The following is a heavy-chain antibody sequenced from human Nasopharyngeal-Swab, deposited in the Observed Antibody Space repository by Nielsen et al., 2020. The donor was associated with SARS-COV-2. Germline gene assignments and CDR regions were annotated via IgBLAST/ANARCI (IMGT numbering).Heavy chain of an antibody. CDR2: INHGGST. Sequence: GSLRLSCAVYGGSVSGYYWSWIRQPPGKGLEWIGEINHGGSTNYNPSLKSRVTISVDTSKNQFSLKLSSVTAADTALYYCARGPVVAYCGGDCYSEVILPGFDYWGQGTLVTVSS. V-gene: IGHV4-34*01. CDR3: ARGPVVAYCGGDCYSEVILPGFDY. CDR1: GGSVSGYY. D-gene: IGHD2-21*02. J-gene: IGHJ4*02.